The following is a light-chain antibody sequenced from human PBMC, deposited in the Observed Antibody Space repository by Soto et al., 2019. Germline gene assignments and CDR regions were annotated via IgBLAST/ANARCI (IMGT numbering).Light chain of an antibody. CDR3: QTWGSGIVV. V-gene: IGLV4-69*01. J-gene: IGLJ2*01. Sequence: QSVLTQSPSASASLGASVKLTCTLSSGHSTYAIAWHQQQSEKGPRYLMKLNSDGSHSKGDGIPDRFSGSSSGAERYLTISRLQSEDEADYSCQTWGSGIVVFGGGTQLTVL. CDR2: LNSDGSH. CDR1: SGHSTYA.